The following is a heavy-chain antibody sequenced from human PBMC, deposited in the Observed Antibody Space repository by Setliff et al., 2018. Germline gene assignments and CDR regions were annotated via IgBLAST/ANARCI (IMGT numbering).Heavy chain of an antibody. J-gene: IGHJ6*02. V-gene: IGHV4-59*10. CDR3: ARGGYYYDSSGYYQASYYYYYGMDV. D-gene: IGHD3-22*01. CDR1: GGSFSGYY. Sequence: PSETLSLTCAVYGGSFSGYYWSWIRQPAGKGLEWLGRIYTSGSTNYNPSLKSLVTRSVDTSKNQFSLKLSSVTAADTSVYYCARGGYYYDSSGYYQASYYYYYGMDVWGQGTTVTVSS. CDR2: IYTSGST.